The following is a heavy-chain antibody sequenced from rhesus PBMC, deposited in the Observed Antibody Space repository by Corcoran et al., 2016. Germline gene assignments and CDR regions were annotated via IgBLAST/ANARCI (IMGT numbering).Heavy chain of an antibody. D-gene: IGHD3-9*01. J-gene: IGHJ6*01. Sequence: EVQLVQSGAAGKRLGESLKISCKTSGYSFTSHWLRWVRQLPGQGLERMREIDPSDSDTKYSPSFQGQVTISADKSISTAYLQWSSLKASDSATYYCANPIRGYYYGLDSWGQGVVVTVSS. CDR3: ANPIRGYYYGLDS. V-gene: IGHV5-2*01. CDR2: IDPSDSDT. CDR1: GYSFTSHW.